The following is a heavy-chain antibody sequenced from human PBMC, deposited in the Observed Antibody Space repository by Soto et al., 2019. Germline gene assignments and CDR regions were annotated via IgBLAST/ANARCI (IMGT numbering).Heavy chain of an antibody. D-gene: IGHD4-4*01. J-gene: IGHJ4*02. V-gene: IGHV3-66*01. CDR3: ARDSYTRY. CDR2: IYNDGST. Sequence: GGSLRLSCAVSGFIVSTSYMSWVRQAPGKGLQWVSIIYNDGSTYYADSVKGRFTVSRDDSKNTLYLEILSLRAEDTGVYYCARDSYTRYWGQGTLVTVSS. CDR1: GFIVSTSY.